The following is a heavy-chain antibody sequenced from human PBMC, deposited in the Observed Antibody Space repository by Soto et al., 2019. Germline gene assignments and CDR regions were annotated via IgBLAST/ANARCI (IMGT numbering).Heavy chain of an antibody. J-gene: IGHJ4*02. CDR2: IVYDGGKI. CDR3: ASRSVPGYSYGEGFDY. Sequence: QVQLVESGGAVVQPGRSLRLSCAASGFTFSTYTMHWVRQAPGKGLEWVALIVYDGGKIYYADSVKGRFTISRDNSKNMLYLQMNSLTAGDTGVYYCASRSVPGYSYGEGFDYWGQGTLVTVSS. CDR1: GFTFSTYT. D-gene: IGHD5-18*01. V-gene: IGHV3-30-3*01.